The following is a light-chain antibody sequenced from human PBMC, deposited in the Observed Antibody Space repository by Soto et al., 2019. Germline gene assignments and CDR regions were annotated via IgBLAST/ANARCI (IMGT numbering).Light chain of an antibody. CDR1: SSDVGGYNW. CDR3: SSYTGSNTLYV. V-gene: IGLV2-14*01. CDR2: EVS. J-gene: IGLJ1*01. Sequence: QSALTQPASVSGSPGQSITISCTGTSSDVGGYNWVSWYQHHPGKAPQLMIYEVSNRPSGVSNRFSGSKSGNTASLTISGLQAEDEADYYCSSYTGSNTLYVFGTGTKLTVL.